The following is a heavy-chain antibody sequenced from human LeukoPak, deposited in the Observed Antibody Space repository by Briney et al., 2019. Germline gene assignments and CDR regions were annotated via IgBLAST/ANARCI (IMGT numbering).Heavy chain of an antibody. J-gene: IGHJ6*03. CDR2: ISGDGGST. CDR3: AKGAFGYDILTGGYYYMDV. V-gene: IGHV3-43*02. D-gene: IGHD3-9*01. CDR1: GFTFDDYA. Sequence: PGGSLRLSCAASGFTFDDYAMHWVRQAPGKGLEWVSLISGDGGSTYYADSGKGRFTISRDNSKNSLYLQMNSLRTEDTAMYYCAKGAFGYDILTGGYYYMDVWGKGTTVTVSS.